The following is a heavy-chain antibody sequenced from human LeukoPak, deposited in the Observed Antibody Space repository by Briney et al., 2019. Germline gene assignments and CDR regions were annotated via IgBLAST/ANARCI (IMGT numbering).Heavy chain of an antibody. V-gene: IGHV1-8*01. J-gene: IGHJ3*02. D-gene: IGHD6-19*01. CDR1: GYTFSSYD. CDR2: MNPNSGNT. Sequence: GASVKVSYKTSGYTFSSYDMNWVRQASGQGLEWMGWMNPNSGNTGYAEKFQGRVTMTRDTSINTAYMDLSSLESDDTAVYYCARGPRGSGWAHDAFDIWGQGTMVTVSS. CDR3: ARGPRGSGWAHDAFDI.